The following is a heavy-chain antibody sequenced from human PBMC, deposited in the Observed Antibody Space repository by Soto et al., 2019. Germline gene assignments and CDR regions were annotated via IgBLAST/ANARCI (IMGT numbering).Heavy chain of an antibody. CDR2: ILPKFGKT. Sequence: QVRLAQSGTEVTKPGSSVKVSCKASGGTFSDSGVTWVRQAPRQGLEWVGAILPKFGKTNYAQKFQGRVAIIADKSPDTVFLEVSRLKSDDTAVYFCARVTELGTGYAMDVWGQGTTVIVSS. V-gene: IGHV1-69*06. CDR3: ARVTELGTGYAMDV. CDR1: GGTFSDSG. D-gene: IGHD1-7*01. J-gene: IGHJ6*02.